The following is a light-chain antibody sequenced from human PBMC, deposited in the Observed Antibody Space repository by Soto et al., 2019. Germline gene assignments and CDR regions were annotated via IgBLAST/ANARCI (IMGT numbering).Light chain of an antibody. CDR1: QAISRW. J-gene: IGKJ5*01. CDR2: DAS. Sequence: DIQLTQTPSTLSASVGDEVTLTCRASQAISRWLAWYQQKPGRAPKLLIYDASTLESGVPSRFSGSGSETEFTLTISRLQPDDFATYFCHSRAFGQGTRLEIK. V-gene: IGKV1-5*01. CDR3: HSRA.